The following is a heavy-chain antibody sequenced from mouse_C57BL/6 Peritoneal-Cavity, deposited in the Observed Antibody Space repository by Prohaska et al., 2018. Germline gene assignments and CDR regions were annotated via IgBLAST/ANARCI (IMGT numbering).Heavy chain of an antibody. CDR1: GFTFSNYW. CDR3: TRFAY. J-gene: IGHJ3*01. Sequence: EVKLEESGGGLVQPGGSMKLTCVASGFTFSNYWMNWVRQSPEKGLEWVAQIRLKSDNYATHYVESVKGRFTISRDDSKSSVYLQMNNLRAEDTGIYYCTRFAYWGQGTLVTVSA. CDR2: IRLKSDNYAT. V-gene: IGHV6-3*01.